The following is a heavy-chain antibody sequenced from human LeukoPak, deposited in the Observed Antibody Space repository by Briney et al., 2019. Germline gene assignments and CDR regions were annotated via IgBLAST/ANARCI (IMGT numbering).Heavy chain of an antibody. D-gene: IGHD6-13*01. CDR2: ISSSGNT. Sequence: GGSLRLSCAASGFTFSRSAMTWVRQTPGKGLDWVSSISSSGNTYYADSVKGRFTISRDNSKNMLYLQMNSLRAEDTAVFYCVKGRISEDGLDFWGQGTLVTVSS. V-gene: IGHV3-23*01. CDR1: GFTFSRSA. CDR3: VKGRISEDGLDF. J-gene: IGHJ4*02.